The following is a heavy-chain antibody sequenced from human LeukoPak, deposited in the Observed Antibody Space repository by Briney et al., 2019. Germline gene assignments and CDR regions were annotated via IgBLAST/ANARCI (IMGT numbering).Heavy chain of an antibody. V-gene: IGHV1-8*01. CDR1: GYTFTSYD. CDR2: MNPNSGNT. J-gene: IGHJ6*03. Sequence: ASVKVSCKASGYTFTSYDINWVRQATGQGLEWMGWMNPNSGNTGYTQKFQGRVTMTRDTSISTAYMELSRLRSGDTAVYYCARAWRYCSSTSCHYYYYYYMDVWGKGTTVTISS. D-gene: IGHD2-2*01. CDR3: ARAWRYCSSTSCHYYYYYYMDV.